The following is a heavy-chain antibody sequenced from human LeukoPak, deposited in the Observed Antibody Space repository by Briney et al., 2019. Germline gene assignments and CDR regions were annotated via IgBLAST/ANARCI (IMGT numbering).Heavy chain of an antibody. J-gene: IGHJ4*02. D-gene: IGHD3-10*01. Sequence: SETLSLTCTVSGGSISSGPYYWSWICQHPGKGLEWIGYIYYSGTTYYNPSLTSRVTMSVDTSKNQFSLKLSSLTAADTAVYYCARGYYYGSGSIHFDYWGQGTLVPVSS. V-gene: IGHV4-31*03. CDR3: ARGYYYGSGSIHFDY. CDR2: IYYSGTT. CDR1: GGSISSGPYY.